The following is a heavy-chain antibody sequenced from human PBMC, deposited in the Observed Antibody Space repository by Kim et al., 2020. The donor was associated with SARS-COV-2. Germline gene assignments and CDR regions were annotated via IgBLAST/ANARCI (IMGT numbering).Heavy chain of an antibody. CDR2: T. J-gene: IGHJ4*02. Sequence: TKYSQKFQGRVTITRDTSASTAYMELSSLRSEDTAVYYCARVGAARSFDYWGQGTLVTVSS. V-gene: IGHV1-3*01. D-gene: IGHD6-6*01. CDR3: ARVGAARSFDY.